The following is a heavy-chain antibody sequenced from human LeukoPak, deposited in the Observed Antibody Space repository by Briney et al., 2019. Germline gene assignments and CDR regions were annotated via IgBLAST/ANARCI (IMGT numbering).Heavy chain of an antibody. V-gene: IGHV1-18*01. CDR1: GYTFTSYG. Sequence: ASVKVSCKASGYTFTSYGISWVRQAPGQGLEWMGCISAYNGNTNYAQKLQGRVTMTTDTSTSTAYMELRSLRSDDTAVYYCARVGLLRGSGYYSSTDYWGQGTLVTVSS. D-gene: IGHD3-22*01. CDR2: ISAYNGNT. J-gene: IGHJ4*02. CDR3: ARVGLLRGSGYYSSTDY.